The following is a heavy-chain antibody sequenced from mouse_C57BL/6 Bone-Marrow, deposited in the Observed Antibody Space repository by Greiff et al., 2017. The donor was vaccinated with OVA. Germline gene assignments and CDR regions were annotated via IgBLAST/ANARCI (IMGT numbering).Heavy chain of an antibody. CDR1: GFTFSSYA. CDR2: ISDGGSYT. CDR3: ARAYGSSYRFDY. D-gene: IGHD1-1*01. J-gene: IGHJ2*01. V-gene: IGHV5-4*03. Sequence: VKLVESGGGLVKPGGSLKLSCAASGFTFSSYAMSWVRQTPEKRLEWVATISDGGSYTYYPDNVKGRFTISRDNAKNNLYLQMSHLKSEDTAMYYCARAYGSSYRFDYWGQGTTLTVSS.